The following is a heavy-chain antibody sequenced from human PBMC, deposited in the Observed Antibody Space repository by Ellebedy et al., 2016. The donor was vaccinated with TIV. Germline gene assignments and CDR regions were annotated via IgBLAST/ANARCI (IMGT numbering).Heavy chain of an antibody. V-gene: IGHV1-69*04. CDR1: AGTFSSYA. CDR2: IIPILGIA. Sequence: AASVKVSCKASAGTFSSYAISWVRQATGQGLEWMGRIIPILGIANYAQQFQGRFTITADQSTSTAYTELSILGSEDTAVYYCARARSSGWLHTPDYWGQGSLVTVSS. J-gene: IGHJ4*02. D-gene: IGHD6-19*01. CDR3: ARARSSGWLHTPDY.